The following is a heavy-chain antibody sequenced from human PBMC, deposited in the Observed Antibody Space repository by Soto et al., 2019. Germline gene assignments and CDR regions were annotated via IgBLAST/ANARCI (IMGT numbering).Heavy chain of an antibody. CDR1: GFSFRSYG. CDR3: AKEKYCSGGTCYPYYFDS. D-gene: IGHD2-15*01. J-gene: IGHJ4*02. CDR2: ISYDGNSQ. V-gene: IGHV3-30*18. Sequence: GGSLRLSCAVSGFSFRSYGIHWVRQAPGKGLEWVALISYDGNSQNYADSVKGRFTLSRDNSKNTVYLRMNSLRAEDAAVYYCAKEKYCSGGTCYPYYFDSWGQGTLVTVSS.